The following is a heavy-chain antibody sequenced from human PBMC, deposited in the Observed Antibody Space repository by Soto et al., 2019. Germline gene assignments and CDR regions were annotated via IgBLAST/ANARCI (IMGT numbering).Heavy chain of an antibody. J-gene: IGHJ6*02. CDR1: GGSISSGDYY. V-gene: IGHV4-30-4*01. D-gene: IGHD3-3*01. CDR2: IYYSGST. CDR3: ARGTSYYDFRSGYHRDYYGMDV. Sequence: QVQLQESGPGLVKPSQTLSLTCTVSGGSISSGDYYWSWIRQPPGKGLEWIGYIYYSGSTYYNPSLKSRVTISVDTSKNQFSLKLSSVTAADTAVYYCARGTSYYDFRSGYHRDYYGMDVWGQGTTVTVSS.